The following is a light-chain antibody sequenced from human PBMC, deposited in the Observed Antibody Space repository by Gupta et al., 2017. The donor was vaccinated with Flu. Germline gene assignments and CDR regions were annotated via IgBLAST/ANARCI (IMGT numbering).Light chain of an antibody. Sequence: EIVMTQSPATLSVSPGERATLSCRASQSVRSNLAWYQQKPGQAPRLLIYGASTRDTGITARFSGSGYGTEFTLTISSRQSEDFAVYYCQQYKNWPPITFGGGTKVEIK. V-gene: IGKV3-15*01. CDR1: QSVRSN. J-gene: IGKJ4*01. CDR2: GAS. CDR3: QQYKNWPPIT.